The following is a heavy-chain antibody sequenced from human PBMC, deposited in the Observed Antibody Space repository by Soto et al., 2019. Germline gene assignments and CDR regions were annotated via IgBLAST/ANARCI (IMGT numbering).Heavy chain of an antibody. CDR2: ISGSGGST. CDR1: GLTFSSYA. D-gene: IGHD3-16*02. V-gene: IGHV3-23*01. J-gene: IGHJ1*01. CDR3: AKDGDYDYVWGSHHYTPAEYFHS. Sequence: EVQLLESGGGFVQPAGSLRLSCAVSGLTFSSYAMSWVRQAPGRGLEWVSTISGSGGSTYYADSVKGRFTILRDISENTLYLHMHSLRAEDTAVYYCAKDGDYDYVWGSHHYTPAEYFHSWGQGTLVTVSS.